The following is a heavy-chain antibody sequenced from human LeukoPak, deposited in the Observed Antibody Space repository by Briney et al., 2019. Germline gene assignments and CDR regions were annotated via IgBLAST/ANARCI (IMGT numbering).Heavy chain of an antibody. J-gene: IGHJ3*01. V-gene: IGHV1-2*02. CDR1: GYPFIGYY. CDR2: INPNTGDT. D-gene: IGHD2-15*01. Sequence: GASVKVSCKASGYPFIGYYLHWVRQAPGQGLEWMGCINPNTGDTNSAQNFQGRVIMTRDTSITTAYMELSRLKSDDTALYYCASKGAGHCYDASCMGSFDLWGQGTTVAVSS. CDR3: ASKGAGHCYDASCMGSFDL.